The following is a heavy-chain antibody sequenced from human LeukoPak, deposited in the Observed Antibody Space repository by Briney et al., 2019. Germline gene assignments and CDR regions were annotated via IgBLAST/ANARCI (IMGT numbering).Heavy chain of an antibody. J-gene: IGHJ4*02. V-gene: IGHV3-30-3*01. CDR3: ARDRSGSYASTFDY. CDR2: ISYDGSNK. D-gene: IGHD1-26*01. Sequence: GGSLRLSCAASGFTFSSYAMHWVRQAPGKGLEWVAVISYDGSNKYYADSVKGRFTISRDNSKNTLYLQMSSLRAEDTAVYYCARDRSGSYASTFDYWGQGTLVTVSS. CDR1: GFTFSSYA.